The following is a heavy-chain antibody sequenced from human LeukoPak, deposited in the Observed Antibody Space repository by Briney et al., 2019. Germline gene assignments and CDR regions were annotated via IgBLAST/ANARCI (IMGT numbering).Heavy chain of an antibody. V-gene: IGHV1-8*01. D-gene: IGHD2-2*01. Sequence: GASVKVSCKASGYIFTSYDISWVRQAAGQGLEWIGWLRPASGSSGYAQKFQGRVTMTRSTSTRTAYMELRSLTSEDTAVYYCARGPPESTTSDYSGQGTLVTVSS. CDR1: GYIFTSYD. CDR2: LRPASGSS. CDR3: ARGPPESTTSDY. J-gene: IGHJ4*02.